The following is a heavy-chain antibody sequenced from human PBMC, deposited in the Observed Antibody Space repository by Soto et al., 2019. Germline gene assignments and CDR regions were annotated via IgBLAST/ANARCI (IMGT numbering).Heavy chain of an antibody. V-gene: IGHV1-69*12. CDR3: ARVRVAVDATPAPNNWLDP. J-gene: IGHJ5*02. CDR2: IIPIFGTA. Sequence: QVQLVQSVAEVKKPGSSVKVSCKASGGTFRSYAISWVRQAPGQGLEWMGGIIPIFGTANYAQKFKGRVTITADESTSTADMELRSLRSEATAVYYCARVRVAVDATPAPNNWLDPWGQGTLVTVSS. D-gene: IGHD6-19*01. CDR1: GGTFRSYA.